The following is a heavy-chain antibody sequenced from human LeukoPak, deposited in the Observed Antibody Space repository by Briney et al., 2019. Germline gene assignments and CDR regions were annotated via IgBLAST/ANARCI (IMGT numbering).Heavy chain of an antibody. CDR1: GFTFSSSA. CDR3: ARASLLGNVDY. J-gene: IGHJ4*02. V-gene: IGHV3-23*01. D-gene: IGHD3-16*02. Sequence: GGSLRLSCAASGFTFSSSAMSWVRQAPGKGLEWVSGISAGGGSTYYADSAKGRFTISRDNAKNSLYLQMNSLRAEDTAVYYCARASLLGNVDYWGQGTLVTVSS. CDR2: ISAGGGST.